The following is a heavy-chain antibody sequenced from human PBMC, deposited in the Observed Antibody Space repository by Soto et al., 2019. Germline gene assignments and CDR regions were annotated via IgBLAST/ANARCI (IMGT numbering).Heavy chain of an antibody. CDR1: GFTFSDYY. V-gene: IGHV3-11*06. CDR3: ARHAHDAFDI. CDR2: SSSSSSYT. Sequence: QVQLVESGGGLVKPGGSLRLSCAASGFTFSDYYMSWIRQAPGKGLEWGSYSSSSSSYTNYADSVKGRFTISRDNAKNSLYLQMNSLRAEDTAVYYCARHAHDAFDIWGQGTMVTVAS. J-gene: IGHJ3*02.